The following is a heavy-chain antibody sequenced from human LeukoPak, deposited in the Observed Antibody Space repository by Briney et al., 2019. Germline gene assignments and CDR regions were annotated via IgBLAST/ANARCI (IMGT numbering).Heavy chain of an antibody. CDR1: GFTFSSYG. Sequence: GGSLRLSCAASGFTFSSYGMHWVRQAPGKGLEWVAVISYDGSNKYYADSVKGRFTISRDNSKNTLYLQMNSLRAEDTAVYYCANDKLAVAGPYYYYGMDVWGQGTLVTVSS. J-gene: IGHJ6*02. V-gene: IGHV3-30*18. CDR2: ISYDGSNK. CDR3: ANDKLAVAGPYYYYGMDV. D-gene: IGHD6-19*01.